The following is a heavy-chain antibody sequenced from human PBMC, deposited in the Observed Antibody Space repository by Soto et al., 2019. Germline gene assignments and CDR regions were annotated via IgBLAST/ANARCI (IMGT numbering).Heavy chain of an antibody. CDR1: GYTFNSYG. CDR2: ISPYNGNT. Sequence: QVQLVQSGAEVKKPGASVKVSCKASGYTFNSYGISWVRQAPGQGLEWMGRISPYNGNTNYAQKDQGRVTMTTDTPTSTAYMELRSLRSDDTAVYYCARDLHYYDGSGSYYSAFDIWGQGTMVTVSS. J-gene: IGHJ3*02. V-gene: IGHV1-18*04. CDR3: ARDLHYYDGSGSYYSAFDI. D-gene: IGHD3-22*01.